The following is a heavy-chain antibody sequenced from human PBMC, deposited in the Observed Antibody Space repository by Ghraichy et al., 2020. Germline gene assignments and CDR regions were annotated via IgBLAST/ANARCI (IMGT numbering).Heavy chain of an antibody. Sequence: GESLNISCVASGFNVNSNYVTWVRQAPGKGLEWVSVIYSGGSTYFADSVRGRFTISRDDSKNTVYLQMNSLRVEDTAVYYCATNRIIVGGYFDYWGQGTLVTVSS. J-gene: IGHJ4*02. V-gene: IGHV3-53*01. CDR3: ATNRIIVGGYFDY. D-gene: IGHD3-22*01. CDR1: GFNVNSNY. CDR2: IYSGGST.